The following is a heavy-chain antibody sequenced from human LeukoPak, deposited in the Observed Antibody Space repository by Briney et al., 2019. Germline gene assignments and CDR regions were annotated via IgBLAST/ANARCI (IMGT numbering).Heavy chain of an antibody. CDR2: IYYSGST. V-gene: IGHV4-39*01. D-gene: IGHD3-10*01. Sequence: PSQTLSLTCTVSGGSISSGDYYWSWIRQPPGKGLEWIGSIYYSGSTYYNPSLKSRVTISVDTSKNQFSLKLSSVTAADTAVYYCASRHPMVRGVPYPPYYYGMDVWGQGTTVTVSS. J-gene: IGHJ6*02. CDR3: ASRHPMVRGVPYPPYYYGMDV. CDR1: GGSISSGDYY.